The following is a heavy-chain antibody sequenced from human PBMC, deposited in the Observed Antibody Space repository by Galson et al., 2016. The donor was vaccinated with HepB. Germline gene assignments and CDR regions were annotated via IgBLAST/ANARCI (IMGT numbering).Heavy chain of an antibody. CDR2: ISYDGRT. V-gene: IGHV4-59*12. D-gene: IGHD2-8*02. CDR1: GGSISSSF. Sequence: SETLSLTCTVSGGSISSSFWTWIRQPPGKPLEWIGYISYDGRTNYNPSLNSRVTISADTSNNQFSLRLTSMTAADTAVYYCASRPGGASVYYGVFDNWGQGTLVTVSS. J-gene: IGHJ4*02. CDR3: ASRPGGASVYYGVFDN.